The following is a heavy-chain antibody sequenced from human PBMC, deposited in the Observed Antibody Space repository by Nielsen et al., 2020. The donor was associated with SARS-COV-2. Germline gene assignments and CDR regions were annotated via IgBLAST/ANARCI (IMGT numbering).Heavy chain of an antibody. Sequence: SETLSLTCAVSGGSISSSNWWSWVRQPPGKGLEWIGEIYHSGSTNYNPSLKSRVTISVDKSKNQFSLKLSSVTAVDTAVYYCARTTYYDILTGYYTWGQGTLVTVSS. CDR1: GGSISSSNW. V-gene: IGHV4-4*02. J-gene: IGHJ5*02. CDR2: IYHSGST. D-gene: IGHD3-9*01. CDR3: ARTTYYDILTGYYT.